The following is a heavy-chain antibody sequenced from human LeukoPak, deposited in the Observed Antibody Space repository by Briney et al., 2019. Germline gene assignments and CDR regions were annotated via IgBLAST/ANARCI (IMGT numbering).Heavy chain of an antibody. CDR3: AKLKSRLAAIDI. CDR1: GGSISSSSYY. CDR2: LYYSGNT. V-gene: IGHV4-39*01. J-gene: IGHJ3*02. D-gene: IGHD3-9*01. Sequence: SETLSLTCTVSGGSISSSSYYWGWIRQPPGKGLEWIGSLYYSGNTYYNPSLKSRVTISVDTSKNQFSLKLRSVTAADTAVYYCAKLKSRLAAIDIWGQGTMVTVSS.